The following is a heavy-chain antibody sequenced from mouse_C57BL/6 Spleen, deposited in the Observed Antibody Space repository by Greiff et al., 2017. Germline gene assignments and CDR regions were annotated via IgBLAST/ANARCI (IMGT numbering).Heavy chain of an antibody. CDR3: ARGGYSRSPHWYFDV. CDR2: IDPNSGGT. CDR1: GYTFTSYW. J-gene: IGHJ1*03. D-gene: IGHD3-1*01. Sequence: QVQLQQPGAELVKPGASVKLSCKASGYTFTSYWMHWVKQRPGRGLEWIGRIDPNSGGTKYNAKFQSKDNLTVDKPSSTAYMQLSRLTSEVSADYYCARGGYSRSPHWYFDVWGTGTTVTGSS. V-gene: IGHV1-72*01.